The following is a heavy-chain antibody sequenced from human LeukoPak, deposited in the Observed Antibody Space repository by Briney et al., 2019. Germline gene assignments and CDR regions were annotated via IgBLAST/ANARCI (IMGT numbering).Heavy chain of an antibody. J-gene: IGHJ2*01. CDR1: GFTFNRYG. V-gene: IGHV3-53*01. CDR2: IYSGDMT. Sequence: GGTLRLSCAASGFTFNRYGMSWVRQAPGKGLEWVSIIYSGDMTFYADSMKGRFTISRDNSKNTVYLQMNSLRVEDTAVYYCARDIGLQYFDLWGRGTLVTVSS. CDR3: ARDIGLQYFDL. D-gene: IGHD1-26*01.